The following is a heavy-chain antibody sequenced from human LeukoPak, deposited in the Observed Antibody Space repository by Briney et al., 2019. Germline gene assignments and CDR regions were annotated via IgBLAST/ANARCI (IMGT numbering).Heavy chain of an antibody. CDR2: INPNSGGT. V-gene: IGHV1-2*02. CDR3: ARDVEYSSERFNF. CDR1: GYTFTAYY. Sequence: GASVKVPCKASGYTFTAYYLHWVRPAPGQGLEWLGWINPNSGGTNYAQKFQGRVTMTRDTSISTAYMELNRLRSDDTAVYYCARDVEYSSERFNFWGQGTLVTVSS. J-gene: IGHJ4*02. D-gene: IGHD6-19*01.